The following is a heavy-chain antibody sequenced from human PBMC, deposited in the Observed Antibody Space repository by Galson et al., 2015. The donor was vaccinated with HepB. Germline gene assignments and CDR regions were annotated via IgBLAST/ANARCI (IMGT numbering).Heavy chain of an antibody. V-gene: IGHV3-33*01. J-gene: IGHJ6*02. D-gene: IGHD6-19*01. CDR2: IWYDGSNK. CDR3: ARDRLVGSGWYLASHYGMDV. CDR1: GFTFSSYG. Sequence: SLRLSCAASGFTFSSYGMHWVRQAPGKGLEWVAVIWYDGSNKYYADSVKGRFTISRDNSKNTLYLQMNSLRAEDTAVYYCARDRLVGSGWYLASHYGMDVWGQGTTVTVSS.